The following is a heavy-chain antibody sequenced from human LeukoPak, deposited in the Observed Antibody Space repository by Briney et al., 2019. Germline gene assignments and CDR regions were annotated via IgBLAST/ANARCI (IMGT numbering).Heavy chain of an antibody. J-gene: IGHJ4*02. CDR3: ARETSLAGFASGLGFNY. CDR1: GGSIHNNY. Sequence: PSETLSLTCTVSGGSIHNNYWSWIRQPPGKGLEWIGSMYSSGKSDYNPSLKSRVTMSIDTSKYHFSLKLTSVTAADTATYYCARETSLAGFASGLGFNYWGQGILVTVSS. V-gene: IGHV4-59*01. D-gene: IGHD6-19*01. CDR2: MYSSGKS.